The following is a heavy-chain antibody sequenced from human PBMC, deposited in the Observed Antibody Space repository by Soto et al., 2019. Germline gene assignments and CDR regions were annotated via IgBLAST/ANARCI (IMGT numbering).Heavy chain of an antibody. J-gene: IGHJ5*02. CDR3: ARDNMHLYGSGCYVWFDP. CDR2: IYHSGST. Sequence: QLQLQESGSGLVKPSQTLSLTCAVSGGSISSGGYSWSWIRQPPGKGLEWIGYIYHSGSTYYNPSLKGRVTISVDGSKDQFSLKLSSVTAADTAVYYCARDNMHLYGSGCYVWFDPWGQGTLVTVSS. CDR1: GGSISSGGYS. V-gene: IGHV4-30-2*01. D-gene: IGHD3-10*01.